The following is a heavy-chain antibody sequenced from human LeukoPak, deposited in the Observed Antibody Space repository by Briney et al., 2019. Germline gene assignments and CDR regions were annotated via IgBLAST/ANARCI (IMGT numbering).Heavy chain of an antibody. D-gene: IGHD3-22*01. J-gene: IGHJ4*02. CDR2: ISWNSGSI. V-gene: IGHV3-9*01. CDR3: AKGPYYYDSSGYYIDY. Sequence: GRSLRLSCAASGFTFDDYAMQWVRQAPGKGLEWVSGISWNSGSIGYADSVKGRFTISRDNAKNSLYLQMNSLRAEDTALYYCAKGPYYYDSSGYYIDYWGQGTLVTVSS. CDR1: GFTFDDYA.